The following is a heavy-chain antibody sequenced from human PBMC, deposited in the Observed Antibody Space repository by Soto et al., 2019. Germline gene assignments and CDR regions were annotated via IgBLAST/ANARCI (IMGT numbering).Heavy chain of an antibody. D-gene: IGHD2-2*01. V-gene: IGHV1-24*01. Sequence: QVQLVQSGAEVKKPGASVKVSCKVSGYTLTELSMHWVRQAPGKGLEWMGGFDPEDGETIYAQKFQGRVTMNEDTSTDTAYMELSSLRSDDTAVYYCATDGGPTFKDIVVVPAYWGQGTLVTFSS. CDR1: GYTLTELS. CDR2: FDPEDGET. J-gene: IGHJ4*02. CDR3: ATDGGPTFKDIVVVPAY.